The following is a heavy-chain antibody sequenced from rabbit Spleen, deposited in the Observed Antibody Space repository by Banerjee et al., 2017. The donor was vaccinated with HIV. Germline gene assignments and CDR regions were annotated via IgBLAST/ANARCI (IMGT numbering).Heavy chain of an antibody. Sequence: QVKETGGGLVQPGGSLTLTCTASGVSFSLSSYMCWVRQAPGKGLEWIGIIYAAKGSTDYASWVNGRFTISSDNAQSTVDLKMTSLTAADTATYFCARAIVPWLGLTRLDLWGPGTLFTVS. CDR1: GVSFSLSSY. CDR3: ARAIVPWLGLTRLDL. J-gene: IGHJ3*01. V-gene: IGHV1S7*01. CDR2: IYAAKGST. D-gene: IGHD4-1*01.